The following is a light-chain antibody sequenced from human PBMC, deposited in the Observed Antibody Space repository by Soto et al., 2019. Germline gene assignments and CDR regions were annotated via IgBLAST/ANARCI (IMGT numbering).Light chain of an antibody. CDR1: HSVSSSS. CDR3: QQYGSSPPLT. J-gene: IGKJ4*01. CDR2: GAS. Sequence: EIVLTQSPGTLSLSPGERVTLSCRASHSVSSSSLAWYQQRPGQAPRLLIYGASNRATGIPDRFSGSGSGTDFTLTISRLEPEDFAVYYCQQYGSSPPLTFGGGTKVEIK. V-gene: IGKV3-20*01.